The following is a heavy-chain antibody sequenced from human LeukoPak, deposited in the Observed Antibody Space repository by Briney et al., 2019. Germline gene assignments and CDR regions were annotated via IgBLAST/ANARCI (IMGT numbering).Heavy chain of an antibody. CDR2: IKEDGREK. CDR1: GFIFSNYV. V-gene: IGHV3-7*01. D-gene: IGHD3-10*01. Sequence: GGSLGLSCAASGFIFSNYVMGWVRQAPGKGLECVANIKEDGREKYYVDSVKGRFTISRDNAKNSLYLQMSSLRAEDTAVYYCARGGRPDYWGQGTLVTVSS. CDR3: ARGGRPDY. J-gene: IGHJ4*02.